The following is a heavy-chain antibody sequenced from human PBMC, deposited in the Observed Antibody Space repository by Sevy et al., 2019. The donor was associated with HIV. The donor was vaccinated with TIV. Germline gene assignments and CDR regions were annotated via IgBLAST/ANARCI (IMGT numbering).Heavy chain of an antibody. CDR1: GFTFSTYW. CDR3: ARGNSGSFDY. J-gene: IGHJ4*02. D-gene: IGHD3-22*01. Sequence: GGSLRLSCEASGFTFSTYWMHWVRQAPGKGLEWVANIKQDESEKYYVASVKGRFTISRDNAKNSLYLQMNSLRPGDTAVYYCARGNSGSFDYWGQGTLVTVSS. V-gene: IGHV3-7*04. CDR2: IKQDESEK.